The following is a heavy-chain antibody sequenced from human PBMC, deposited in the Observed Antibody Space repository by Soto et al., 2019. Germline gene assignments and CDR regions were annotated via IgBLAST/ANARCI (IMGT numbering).Heavy chain of an antibody. J-gene: IGHJ6*02. D-gene: IGHD3-9*01. CDR2: IYYSGST. CDR1: GGSISSYY. Sequence: SETLSLTCTVSGGSISSYYWSWIRQPPGKGLEWIGYIYYSGSTNYNPSLKSRVTISVDTSKNQFSLKLSSVTAADTAVYYCARHLYYDISPGYLRPYHYYGMDVWGQGTKVTVSS. V-gene: IGHV4-59*08. CDR3: ARHLYYDISPGYLRPYHYYGMDV.